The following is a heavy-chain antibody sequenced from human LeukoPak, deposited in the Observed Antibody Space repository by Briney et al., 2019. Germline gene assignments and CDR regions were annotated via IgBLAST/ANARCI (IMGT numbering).Heavy chain of an antibody. Sequence: GGSLRLSCAASRFTFTSYAMSWVRQAPGKGLAWVSGISASGGTTYYADSVKGRFSISRDNSKNTLYLQMNSPRAEDTAVYYRAKAPFDFWSGGPWGQGTLVTVSS. D-gene: IGHD3-3*01. V-gene: IGHV3-23*01. CDR1: RFTFTSYA. CDR2: ISASGGTT. J-gene: IGHJ5*02. CDR3: AKAPFDFWSGGP.